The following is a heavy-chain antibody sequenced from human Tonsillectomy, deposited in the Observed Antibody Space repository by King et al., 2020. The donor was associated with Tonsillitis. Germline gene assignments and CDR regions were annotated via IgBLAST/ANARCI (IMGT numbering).Heavy chain of an antibody. D-gene: IGHD3-10*01. Sequence: VQLQESGPGLVKPSETLSLTCTVSVGSVSSGSYYWSWIRQPPGKGLGWIGYIYYSGSTNSNPSLKSRVTISVDTSKNQFSRKLSSVPAAATALYYCAGGYYDSGSYFPPGNWGQGTLVTVSS. CDR2: IYYSGST. CDR3: AGGYYDSGSYFPPGN. V-gene: IGHV4-61*01. CDR1: VGSVSSGSYY. J-gene: IGHJ4*02.